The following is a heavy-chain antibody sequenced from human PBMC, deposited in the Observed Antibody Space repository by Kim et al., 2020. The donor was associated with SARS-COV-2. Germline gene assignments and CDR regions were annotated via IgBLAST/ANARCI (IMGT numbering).Heavy chain of an antibody. CDR1: EITFRSFS. D-gene: IGHD3-9*01. CDR3: ARERYDILTGDYYYGMDV. V-gene: IGHV3-48*02. CDR2: ISNSRSTI. Sequence: GGSLRLSCVASEITFRSFSMNWVRQAPGKGLEWVSYISNSRSTIYYADSVKGRFTISRDNAKNSMYLQMNSLRDEDTAVYYCARERYDILTGDYYYGMDV. J-gene: IGHJ6*01.